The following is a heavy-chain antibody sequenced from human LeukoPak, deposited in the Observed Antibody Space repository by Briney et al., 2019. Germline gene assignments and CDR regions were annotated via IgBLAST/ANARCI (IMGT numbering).Heavy chain of an antibody. CDR3: AKSEGWELLGPFDY. Sequence: GGSLRLSCAASGFTFDDYAMHWVRQAPGKGLEWVSGISWNSGSIGYADSVKGRFTISRDNAKNSLYPQMNSLRAEDTALYYCAKSEGWELLGPFDYWGQGTLVTVSS. CDR2: ISWNSGSI. V-gene: IGHV3-9*01. J-gene: IGHJ4*02. D-gene: IGHD1-26*01. CDR1: GFTFDDYA.